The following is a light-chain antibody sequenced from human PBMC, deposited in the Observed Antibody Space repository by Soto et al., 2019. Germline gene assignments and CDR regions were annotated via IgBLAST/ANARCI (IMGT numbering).Light chain of an antibody. Sequence: QSALTQPRSVSGSPGQSVTISCTGTNSDVGHYNYVSWYQQHPGKAPKLIIFDVDKRPSGVPDRFSGSKSGNTASLTISGLQAEDEADYYCQSYDSGLSGSEVFGTGTKLTVL. CDR1: NSDVGHYNY. CDR3: QSYDSGLSGSEV. V-gene: IGLV2-11*01. CDR2: DVD. J-gene: IGLJ1*01.